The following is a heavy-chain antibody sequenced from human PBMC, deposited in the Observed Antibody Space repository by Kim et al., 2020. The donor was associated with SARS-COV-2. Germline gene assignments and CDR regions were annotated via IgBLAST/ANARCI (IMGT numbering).Heavy chain of an antibody. D-gene: IGHD6-13*01. V-gene: IGHV3-33*01. Sequence: ADSVKGRFTISRDNSKNTLYLQMNSLRAEDTAVYYCARGKGDYSSSWYNWGQGTLVTVSS. J-gene: IGHJ4*02. CDR3: ARGKGDYSSSWYN.